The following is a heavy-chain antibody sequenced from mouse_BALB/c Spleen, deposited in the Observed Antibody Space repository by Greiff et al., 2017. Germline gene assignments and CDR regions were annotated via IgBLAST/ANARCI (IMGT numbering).Heavy chain of an antibody. J-gene: IGHJ4*01. CDR2: ISSGSSTI. V-gene: IGHV5-17*02. CDR3: ARFDLYAMDY. CDR1: GFTFSSFG. Sequence: EVQRVESGGGLVQPGGSRKLSCAASGFTFSSFGMHWVRQAPEKGLEWVAYISSGSSTIYYADTVKGRFTISRDNPKNTLFLQMTSLRSEDTAMYYCARFDLYAMDYWGQGTSVTVSS.